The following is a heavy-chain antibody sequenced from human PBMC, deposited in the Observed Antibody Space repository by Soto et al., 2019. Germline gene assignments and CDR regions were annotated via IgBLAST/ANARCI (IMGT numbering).Heavy chain of an antibody. J-gene: IGHJ5*02. D-gene: IGHD2-15*01. CDR2: ISAHNGNT. CDR1: GYTFTSYG. Sequence: ASVKVSCKASGYTFTSYGISWVRQAPGQGLEWMGWISAHNGNTNYAQKLQGRVTMTTDTSTSTAYMELRSLRSDDTAVYYCARWVDCSGGSCYPNWFDPWGQGTLVTVSS. V-gene: IGHV1-18*04. CDR3: ARWVDCSGGSCYPNWFDP.